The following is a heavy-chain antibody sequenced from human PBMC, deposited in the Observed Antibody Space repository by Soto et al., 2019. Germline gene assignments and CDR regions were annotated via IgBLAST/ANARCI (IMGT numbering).Heavy chain of an antibody. CDR1: GYTFTSYY. CDR2: INPSGGST. V-gene: IGHV1-46*01. Sequence: ASVKVSCKAAGYTFTSYYMHWGRQAPGQGLEWMGIINPSGGSTSYAQKFQGRVTMTRDTSTSTVYMELSSLRSEDTAVYYCAREASNYYDSSGYQNYYYYYGMDVWGQGTTVTVSS. CDR3: AREASNYYDSSGYQNYYYYYGMDV. D-gene: IGHD3-22*01. J-gene: IGHJ6*02.